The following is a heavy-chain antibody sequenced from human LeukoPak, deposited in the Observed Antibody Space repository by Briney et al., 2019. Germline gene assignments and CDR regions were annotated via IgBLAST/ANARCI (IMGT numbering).Heavy chain of an antibody. CDR1: GGSISSYY. V-gene: IGHV4-59*12. Sequence: PSEILSLTCTVSGGSISSYYWSWIRQPPGKGLEWIGYIYYSGSTNYNPSLKSRVTISADTSKNQFSLRLDSVTAADTAVYYCARGGRDFWNYWGQGTLVTVSS. D-gene: IGHD3-3*01. J-gene: IGHJ4*02. CDR3: ARGGRDFWNY. CDR2: IYYSGST.